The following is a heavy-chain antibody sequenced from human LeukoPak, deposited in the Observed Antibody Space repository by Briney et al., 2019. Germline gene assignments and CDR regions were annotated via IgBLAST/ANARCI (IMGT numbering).Heavy chain of an antibody. V-gene: IGHV3-23*01. J-gene: IGHJ3*02. Sequence: PGGSLRLSCAASGFTFSSYSMNWVRQAPGKGLEWVSAISGSGGSTYYADSVKGRFTISRDNSKNTLYLQMNSLRAEDTAVYYCAKDLDYDFWSGYSDDAFDIWGQGTMVTVSS. D-gene: IGHD3-3*01. CDR1: GFTFSSYS. CDR2: ISGSGGST. CDR3: AKDLDYDFWSGYSDDAFDI.